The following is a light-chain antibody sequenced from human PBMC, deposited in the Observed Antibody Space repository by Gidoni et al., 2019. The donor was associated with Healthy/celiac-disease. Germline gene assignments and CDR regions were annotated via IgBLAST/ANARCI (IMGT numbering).Light chain of an antibody. Sequence: AIRMTQSPSSLPASTGDRVTITCRASQGISSYLAWYQQKPGKAPKLLIYAASTLQSGVPSRFSGSGSGTDFTLTISCLQSEDFATYYCQQYYSYPRTFXQXTKVEIK. J-gene: IGKJ1*01. CDR2: AAS. CDR1: QGISSY. V-gene: IGKV1-8*01. CDR3: QQYYSYPRT.